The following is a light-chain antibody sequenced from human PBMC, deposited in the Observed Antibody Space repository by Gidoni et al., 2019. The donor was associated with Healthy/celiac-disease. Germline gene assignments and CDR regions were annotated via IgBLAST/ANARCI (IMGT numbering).Light chain of an antibody. Sequence: EIVLTQSPGTLSFSPGERATLSCMASQSVSSSYLAWYQQKPGQAPRLLIYGASSRATGIPDRFSGSGSGTDFTLTISRLEPEDFAVYYCQQYGSSPPLYTFGQGTKLEIK. CDR2: GAS. J-gene: IGKJ2*01. CDR1: QSVSSSY. V-gene: IGKV3-20*01. CDR3: QQYGSSPPLYT.